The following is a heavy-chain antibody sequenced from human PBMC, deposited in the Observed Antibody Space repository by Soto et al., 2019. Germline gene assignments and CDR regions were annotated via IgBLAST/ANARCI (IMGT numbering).Heavy chain of an antibody. V-gene: IGHV3-21*01. J-gene: IGHJ3*02. CDR2: ISSSSSYI. CDR3: ARDGEYDYIWGSYRPDAFDI. Sequence: GGSLRLSCAASGFTFSSYSMNWVRQAPGKGLEWVSSISSSSSYIYYADSGKGRFTISRDNAKNSLYLQMNSLRAEDTAVYYCARDGEYDYIWGSYRPDAFDIWGQGTMVTVSS. D-gene: IGHD3-16*02. CDR1: GFTFSSYS.